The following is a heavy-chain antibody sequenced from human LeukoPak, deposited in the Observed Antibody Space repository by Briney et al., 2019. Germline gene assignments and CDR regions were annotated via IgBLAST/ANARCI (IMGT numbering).Heavy chain of an antibody. CDR3: ARELLWFGELFGDTDY. CDR2: IYGDDET. V-gene: IGHV3-53*01. D-gene: IGHD3-10*01. CDR1: GFTITTNY. J-gene: IGHJ4*02. Sequence: GGSLRLSCAASGFTITTNYMNWVRQAPGKGLEWVSVIYGDDETNYADSVKGRFTISRDNSKNTLYLQMNSLRADDTAVYYCARELLWFGELFGDTDYWGQGTLVTVSS.